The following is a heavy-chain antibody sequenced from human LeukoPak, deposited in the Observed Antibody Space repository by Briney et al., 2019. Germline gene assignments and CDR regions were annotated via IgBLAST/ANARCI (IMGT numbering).Heavy chain of an antibody. CDR3: ARDDRTWDYVWGSYRYKSAFDI. J-gene: IGHJ3*02. D-gene: IGHD3-16*02. CDR2: IYSGGST. V-gene: IGHV3-66*01. CDR1: GFTVSSNY. Sequence: GGSLRLSCAASGFTVSSNYMSWVRQAPGKGLEWVSVIYSGGSTYYADSVKGRFTISRDNSKNTLYLQMNSLRAEDTAVYYCARDDRTWDYVWGSYRYKSAFDIWGQGTMVTVSS.